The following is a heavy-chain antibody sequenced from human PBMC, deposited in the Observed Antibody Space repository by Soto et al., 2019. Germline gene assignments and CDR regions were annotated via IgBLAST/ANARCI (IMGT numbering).Heavy chain of an antibody. V-gene: IGHV3-48*01. J-gene: IGHJ3*02. Sequence: EVQLVESGGGLVQPGGSLRLSCAASGFTFSSYSMNWVRQAPGKGLEWVSYISSSSSTIYYADSVKGRCTISRDNAKNSMYLQMNSLRAEDTAVYYCAREQLVPRYDAFEIWGQGTMVTVSS. CDR1: GFTFSSYS. D-gene: IGHD6-6*01. CDR3: AREQLVPRYDAFEI. CDR2: ISSSSSTI.